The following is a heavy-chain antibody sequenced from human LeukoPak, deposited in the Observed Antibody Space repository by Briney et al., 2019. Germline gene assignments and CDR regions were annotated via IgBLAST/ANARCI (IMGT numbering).Heavy chain of an antibody. CDR1: GFTVSSNY. CDR2: IYSGGST. CDR3: ASGPKRITPFDY. Sequence: GGSLRLSCAASGFTVSSNYMGWVRQAPGKGLEWVSVIYSGGSTYYADSVKGRFTISRDNSKNTLYLQMNSLRAEDTAVYYCASGPKRITPFDYWGQGTLVTVSS. D-gene: IGHD2-15*01. V-gene: IGHV3-66*01. J-gene: IGHJ4*02.